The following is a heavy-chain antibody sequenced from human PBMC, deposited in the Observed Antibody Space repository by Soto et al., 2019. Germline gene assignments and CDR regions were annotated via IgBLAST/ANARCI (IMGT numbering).Heavy chain of an antibody. CDR3: ARGGYSSTWANLLDRSGLDV. V-gene: IGHV1-69*06. Sequence: QVQLVQSGAEAEKPGSSVKVSCKTSGGTFSSYAISWVRQAPGQGLEWMGGIVPLFRTTNYAQKFQGRVTITADTSTYTVYMELRGLRSGDTAVYYCARGGYSSTWANLLDRSGLDVWGQGTTVTVSS. CDR1: GGTFSSYA. J-gene: IGHJ6*02. CDR2: IVPLFRTT. D-gene: IGHD6-13*01.